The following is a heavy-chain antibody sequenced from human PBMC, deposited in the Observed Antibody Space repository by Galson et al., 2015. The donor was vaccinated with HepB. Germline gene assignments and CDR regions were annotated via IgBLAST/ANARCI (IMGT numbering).Heavy chain of an antibody. V-gene: IGHV3-11*01. J-gene: IGHJ4*02. CDR2: ITWSGDTT. Sequence: SLRLSCAASGFTFSDYYMSWVRQAPGKGLEWISIITWSGDTTYHTDSVKGRFTIPRDNAKNSLSLQMNSLRVEDTAVCYCARDKSGSIDYWGQGSLVTVSS. CDR3: ARDKSGSIDY. D-gene: IGHD3-10*01. CDR1: GFTFSDYY.